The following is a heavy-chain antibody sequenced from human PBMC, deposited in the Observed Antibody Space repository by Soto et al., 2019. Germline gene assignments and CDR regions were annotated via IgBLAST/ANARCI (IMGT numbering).Heavy chain of an antibody. D-gene: IGHD4-17*01. CDR1: GGPFSSYA. J-gene: IGHJ4*02. Sequence: QVQLVQSGAEVEKPGSSVKGSWKGSGGPFSSYAISWVRQAPGQGLEWMGGIIPIFGTANYAQKFQGRVTITADESTSTAYMELSSLRSEDTAVYYCAQGGFGDYFFDYWGQGTLVTVSS. CDR2: IIPIFGTA. CDR3: AQGGFGDYFFDY. V-gene: IGHV1-69*01.